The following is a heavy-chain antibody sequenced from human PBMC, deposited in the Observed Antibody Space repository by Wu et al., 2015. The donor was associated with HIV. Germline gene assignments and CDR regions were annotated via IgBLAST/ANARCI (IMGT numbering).Heavy chain of an antibody. CDR2: ISALTGNT. CDR3: VRGRSCGGQDCYHWDFQL. Sequence: QVQLVQSGPEVKKPGASVKVSCKTSTYTFTNYGLSWVRQAPGQGLEWMGWISALTGNTNSAQKFRGRVTLTKDTSTSTAYMELRSLKSDDTAIYYCVRGRSCGGQDCYHWDFQLWGQGTPVIVSA. CDR1: TYTFTNYG. V-gene: IGHV1-18*01. D-gene: IGHD2-21*01. J-gene: IGHJ1*01.